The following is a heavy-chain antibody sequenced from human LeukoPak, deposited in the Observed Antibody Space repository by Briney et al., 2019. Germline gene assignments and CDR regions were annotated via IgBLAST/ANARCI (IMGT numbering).Heavy chain of an antibody. CDR1: GFTFSNYD. CDR3: AKDLSRAVAADWFDP. D-gene: IGHD6-19*01. J-gene: IGHJ5*02. V-gene: IGHV3-23*01. Sequence: GGSLTHPCAASGFTFSNYDMSWVRQAPGKGLEWVSSISDSGGSTYYADSVKGRFTISRDNSKNTLYLQMTNLRAADTAVYYCAKDLSRAVAADWFDPWDQGSLLSLSP. CDR2: ISDSGGST.